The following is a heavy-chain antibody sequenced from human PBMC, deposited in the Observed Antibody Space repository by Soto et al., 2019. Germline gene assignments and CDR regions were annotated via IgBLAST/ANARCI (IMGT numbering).Heavy chain of an antibody. J-gene: IGHJ6*02. CDR1: GFTFSNFA. V-gene: IGHV3-23*01. CDR3: AKRTQLELLQLYYYAMDV. CDR2: ISSTGGST. Sequence: HPGGSLRLSCAASGFTFSNFAMTWVRHAPGKGLEWVSAISSTGGSTHYADSVKGRFTISRDNSKNTLYLQMSSLRADDTAVYYCAKRTQLELLQLYYYAMDVWGQGTTVTVSS. D-gene: IGHD1-7*01.